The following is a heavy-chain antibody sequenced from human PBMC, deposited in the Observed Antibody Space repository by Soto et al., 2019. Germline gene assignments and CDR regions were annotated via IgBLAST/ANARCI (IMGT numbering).Heavy chain of an antibody. D-gene: IGHD3-22*01. CDR1: GYTFTGYY. J-gene: IGHJ6*02. CDR3: ARDERLYYDSSGYSYGMDV. V-gene: IGHV1-2*04. Sequence: ASVKVSCKASGYTFTGYYMHWVRQAPGQGLEWMGWINPNSGGTNYAQKFQGWVTMTRDTSISTAYMELSRLRSDDTAVYYCARDERLYYDSSGYSYGMDVWGQGTTVTVSS. CDR2: INPNSGGT.